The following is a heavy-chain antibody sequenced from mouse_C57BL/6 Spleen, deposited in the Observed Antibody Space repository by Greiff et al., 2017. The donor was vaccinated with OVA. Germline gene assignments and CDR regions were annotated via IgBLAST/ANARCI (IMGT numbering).Heavy chain of an antibody. J-gene: IGHJ2*01. V-gene: IGHV7-1*01. CDR1: GFTFSDFY. CDR3: ARDAVDDYFDY. CDR2: SRNKANDYTT. Sequence: EVKLVESGGGLVQSGRSLRLSCAPSGFTFSDFYMEWVRQAPGKGLEWIAASRNKANDYTTEYSASVKGRFIVSRDTSQSILYLQMNALRAEDTAIYYCARDAVDDYFDYWGQGTTLTVSS.